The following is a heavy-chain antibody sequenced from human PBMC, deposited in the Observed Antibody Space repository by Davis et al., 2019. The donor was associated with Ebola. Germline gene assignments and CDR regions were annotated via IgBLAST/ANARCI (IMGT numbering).Heavy chain of an antibody. J-gene: IGHJ2*01. Sequence: GESLKISCAVSGFPITKYWTHWVRQAPGKGLEWVSAISGSGGSTYYADSVKGRFTISRDNSKNTLYLQMNSLRAEDTAVYYCAKDRWWYFDLWGRGTLVTVSS. D-gene: IGHD3-16*02. CDR1: GFPITKYW. V-gene: IGHV3-23*01. CDR2: ISGSGGST. CDR3: AKDRWWYFDL.